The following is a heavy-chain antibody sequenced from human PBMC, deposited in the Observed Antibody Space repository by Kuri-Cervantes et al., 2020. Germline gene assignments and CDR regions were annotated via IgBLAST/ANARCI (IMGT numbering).Heavy chain of an antibody. V-gene: IGHV3-21*01. CDR3: ARDRTTMVRGGNMDV. J-gene: IGHJ6*03. CDR2: ISSSSSYI. Sequence: GESLKISCAASGFTFSSYSMNWVRQAPGKGLEWVSSISSSSSYIYYADSVKGRFTISRDNAKNSLYLQMNSLRAEDTAVYYCARDRTTMVRGGNMDVWGKGTTVTVSS. D-gene: IGHD3-10*01. CDR1: GFTFSSYS.